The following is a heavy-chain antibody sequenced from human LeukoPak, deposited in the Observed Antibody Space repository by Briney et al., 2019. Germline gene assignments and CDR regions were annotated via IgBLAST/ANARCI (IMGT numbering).Heavy chain of an antibody. CDR3: ARGQGATVPQVGKNWFDP. D-gene: IGHD1-26*01. V-gene: IGHV4-34*01. CDR2: VNESGGT. J-gene: IGHJ5*02. Sequence: SETLSLTCAVYIDSFSNYHWNWIRQTPAKGMEWIGEVNESGGTNISPSLRSRVILSVDTSKSQFSLKLISVTVADTAIYYCARGQGATVPQVGKNWFDPWGQGTRVTVSS. CDR1: IDSFSNYH.